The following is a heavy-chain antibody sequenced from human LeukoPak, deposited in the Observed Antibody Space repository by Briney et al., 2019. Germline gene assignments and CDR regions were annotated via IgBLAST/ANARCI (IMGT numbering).Heavy chain of an antibody. CDR3: ARDQLVAGTADYDY. D-gene: IGHD6-19*01. CDR1: GFTFSSYW. V-gene: IGHV3-7*01. Sequence: GGSLRLSCAASGFTFSSYWMSWVRQAPGKGLEWVANIKQDGSEKYYVDSVKGRFTISRDNAKNSLYLQMNSLRAEDTAVYYCARDQLVAGTADYDYWGQGTLVTVSS. J-gene: IGHJ4*02. CDR2: IKQDGSEK.